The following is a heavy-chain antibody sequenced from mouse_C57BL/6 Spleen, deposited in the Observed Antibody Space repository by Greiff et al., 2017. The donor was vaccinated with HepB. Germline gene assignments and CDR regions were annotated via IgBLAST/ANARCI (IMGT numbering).Heavy chain of an antibody. CDR2: IRNKANGYTT. Sequence: EVKLVDSGGGLVQPGGSLSLSCAASGFTFTDYYMSWVRQPPGKALEWLGFIRNKANGYTTEYSASVKGRFTISRDNSQSILYLQMNALRAEDSATYYCARYGGSSLGYFDYWGQGTTLTVSS. CDR3: ARYGGSSLGYFDY. J-gene: IGHJ2*01. D-gene: IGHD1-1*01. V-gene: IGHV7-3*01. CDR1: GFTFTDYY.